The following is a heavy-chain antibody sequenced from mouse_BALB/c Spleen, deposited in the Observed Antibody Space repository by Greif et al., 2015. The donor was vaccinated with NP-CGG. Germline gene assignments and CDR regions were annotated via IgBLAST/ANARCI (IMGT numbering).Heavy chain of an antibody. CDR2: ISSGSSTI. CDR3: ARGKYRYDGGYYAMDY. J-gene: IGHJ4*01. V-gene: IGHV5-17*02. CDR1: GFTFSSFG. Sequence: EVKLVESGGGLVQPGGSRKLSCAASGFTFSSFGMHWVRQAPEKGLEWVAYISSGSSTIYYADTVKGRFTISRDNPKNTLFLQMTSLRSEDTAMYYCARGKYRYDGGYYAMDYWGQGTSVTVSS. D-gene: IGHD2-14*01.